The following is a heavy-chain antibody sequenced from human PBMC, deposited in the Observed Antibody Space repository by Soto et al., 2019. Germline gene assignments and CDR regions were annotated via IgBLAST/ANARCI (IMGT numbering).Heavy chain of an antibody. CDR2: INHSGST. CDR1: GGSFSGYY. J-gene: IGHJ6*03. D-gene: IGHD2-2*01. V-gene: IGHV4-34*01. CDR3: ARGGDCSSTSCRYYYYMDV. Sequence: QVQLQQWGAGLLKPSETLSLTCAVYGGSFSGYYWSWIRQPPGKGLEWIGEINHSGSTNYNPSLKSRVTISVDTSKNQFSLKLSSVTAADTAVYYCARGGDCSSTSCRYYYYMDVWGKGTTVTVSS.